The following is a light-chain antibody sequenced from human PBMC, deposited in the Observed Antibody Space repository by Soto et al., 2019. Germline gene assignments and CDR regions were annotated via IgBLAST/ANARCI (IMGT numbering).Light chain of an antibody. J-gene: IGKJ1*01. CDR3: LQHNSYPWT. V-gene: IGKV1-5*01. CDR1: QSISNW. CDR2: HAS. Sequence: DIQMTQSPSTLPASVGDRVTITCRASQSISNWFAWYQQKPGTAPKLLIYHASTLESGVPSRFSGSGSGTEFTLTISSLQPEDFATYYCLQHNSYPWTFGQGTKVDNK.